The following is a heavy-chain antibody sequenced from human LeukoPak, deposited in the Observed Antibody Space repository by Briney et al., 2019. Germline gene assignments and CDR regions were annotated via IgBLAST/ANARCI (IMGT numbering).Heavy chain of an antibody. CDR2: ISGSGGST. Sequence: GGSLRLSCPASGFTFSSYAMSWVRQAPGKGLEWVSAISGSGGSTYYADSVKGRFTISRDNSKNTLYLQMNSLRAEDTAVYYCAKDRTKISGWYNYFDYWGQGTLVTVSS. V-gene: IGHV3-23*01. J-gene: IGHJ4*02. CDR3: AKDRTKISGWYNYFDY. D-gene: IGHD6-19*01. CDR1: GFTFSSYA.